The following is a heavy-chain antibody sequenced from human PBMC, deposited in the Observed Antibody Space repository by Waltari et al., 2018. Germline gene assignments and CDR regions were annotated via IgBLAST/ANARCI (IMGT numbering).Heavy chain of an antibody. D-gene: IGHD3-10*01. J-gene: IGHJ4*02. CDR1: GGSINSSDYY. CDR2: IYSSGST. CDR3: ATSLYYYGSGSYFDY. Sequence: QLQLQESGPGLVKPSETLSLTCTVSGGSINSSDYYWGCIRQPPGKGLEWIGNIYSSGSTYYNRSLKSRVTIAVDTSKDQFSLKLRSVTAADTAVYYCATSLYYYGSGSYFDYWGQGPLVTVSS. V-gene: IGHV4-39*01.